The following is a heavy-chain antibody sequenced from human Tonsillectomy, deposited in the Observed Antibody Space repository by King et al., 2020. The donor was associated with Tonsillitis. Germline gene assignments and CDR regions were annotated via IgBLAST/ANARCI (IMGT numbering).Heavy chain of an antibody. D-gene: IGHD2-15*01. CDR1: GFTFSDYY. CDR2: ISSSSSYT. CDR3: VRELPDYSYFGLDV. Sequence: VQLVESGGGLVKPGGSLGLSCAASGFTFSDYYMSWIRQAPGKGLEWVSYISSSSSYTKYTDSVRGRFIISRDNAQNSLSLQMNSLRGEDTAVYYCVRELPDYSYFGLDVWGQGTTVTVSS. J-gene: IGHJ6*02. V-gene: IGHV3-11*06.